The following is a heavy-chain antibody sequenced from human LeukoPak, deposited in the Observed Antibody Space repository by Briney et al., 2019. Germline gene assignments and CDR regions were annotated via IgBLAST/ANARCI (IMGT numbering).Heavy chain of an antibody. CDR2: IYTSGST. CDR3: ARILGYCSSTSCSNWFDP. J-gene: IGHJ5*02. D-gene: IGHD2-2*01. Sequence: SETLSLTCTVSGGSISSYYWSWLRQPAGKGLEWIGRIYTSGSTNYNPSLKSRVTMSVDTSKNQFSLKLSSVTAADTAVYYCARILGYCSSTSCSNWFDPWGQGTLVTVSS. CDR1: GGSISSYY. V-gene: IGHV4-4*07.